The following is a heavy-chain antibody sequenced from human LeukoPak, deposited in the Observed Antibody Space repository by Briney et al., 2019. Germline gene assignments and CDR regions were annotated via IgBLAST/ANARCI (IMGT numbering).Heavy chain of an antibody. Sequence: GGSLRLSCAVSGFTFDDYGMSWVRQAPGKGLEWVSGINWNGGSTGYADSVKGRFTISRDNAKNSLYLQMNSLRAEDTALYYCARVSSGYYFLGSGRYFDYWGQGTLVTVSS. CDR2: INWNGGST. J-gene: IGHJ4*02. V-gene: IGHV3-20*04. D-gene: IGHD3-22*01. CDR3: ARVSSGYYFLGSGRYFDY. CDR1: GFTFDDYG.